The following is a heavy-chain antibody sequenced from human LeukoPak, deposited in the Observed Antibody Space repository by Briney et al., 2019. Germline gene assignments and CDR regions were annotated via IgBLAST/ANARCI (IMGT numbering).Heavy chain of an antibody. Sequence: SETLSLTCTVSGGSISSYYWSWIRQPPGKGLEWIGYIYYSGSTNYNPSLKSRVTISVDTSKNQFSLKLSSVTAADTAVYYCARLDVLRYFDPTYYFDYWGQGTLVTVSS. V-gene: IGHV4-59*08. J-gene: IGHJ4*02. CDR3: ARLDVLRYFDPTYYFDY. D-gene: IGHD3-9*01. CDR2: IYYSGST. CDR1: GGSISSYY.